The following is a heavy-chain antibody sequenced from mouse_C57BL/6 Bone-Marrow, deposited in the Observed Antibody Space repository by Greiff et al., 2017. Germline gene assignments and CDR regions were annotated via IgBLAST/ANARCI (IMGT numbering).Heavy chain of an antibody. D-gene: IGHD2-2*01. CDR3: ARRGTMVTSWFAY. V-gene: IGHV1-81*01. CDR1: GYTFTSYG. Sequence: QVQLKQSGAELARPGASVQLSCKASGYTFTSYGISWVKQRPGQGLEWIGEIYPRSGNTYYNEKFKGKATLTADKSSSTAYMELRSLTSEDSAVYFCARRGTMVTSWFAYWGQGTLVTVSA. J-gene: IGHJ3*01. CDR2: IYPRSGNT.